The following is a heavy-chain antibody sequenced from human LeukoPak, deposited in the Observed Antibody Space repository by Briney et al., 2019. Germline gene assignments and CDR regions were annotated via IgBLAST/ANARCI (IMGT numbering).Heavy chain of an antibody. CDR3: ARDIGRFLEWFPQDY. Sequence: RASVKVSCKASGYTFTGYYMHWVRQAPGQGLEWMGWISAYNGNTNYAQKLQGRVTMTTDTSTSTAYMELRSLRSDDTAVYYCARDIGRFLEWFPQDYWGQGTLVTVSS. CDR2: ISAYNGNT. D-gene: IGHD3-3*01. CDR1: GYTFTGYY. V-gene: IGHV1-18*04. J-gene: IGHJ4*02.